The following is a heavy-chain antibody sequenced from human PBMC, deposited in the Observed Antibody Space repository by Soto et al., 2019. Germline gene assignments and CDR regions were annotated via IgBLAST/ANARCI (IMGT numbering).Heavy chain of an antibody. CDR2: ISSSSSYI. CDR3: ARERRHSSSWYPDY. J-gene: IGHJ4*02. Sequence: EVQLVESGGGLVKPGGSLRLSCAASGFTFSSYSMNWVRHAPGKGLEWVSSISSSSSYIYYADSVKGRFTISRDNAKNSLYLQMNSLRAEDTAVYYCARERRHSSSWYPDYWGQGTLVTVSS. V-gene: IGHV3-21*01. CDR1: GFTFSSYS. D-gene: IGHD6-13*01.